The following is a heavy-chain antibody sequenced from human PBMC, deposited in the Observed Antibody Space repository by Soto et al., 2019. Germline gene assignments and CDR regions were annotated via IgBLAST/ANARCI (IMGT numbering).Heavy chain of an antibody. CDR3: ASQRQPNYYYYGMDV. D-gene: IGHD6-25*01. CDR1: GFTFSSYS. CDR2: ISSSSSYI. Sequence: GGSLRLSCAASGFTFSSYSMNWVRQAPGKGLEWVSSISSSSSYIYYADSVKGRFTISRDNAKNSLYLQMNSLRAEDTAVYYCASQRQPNYYYYGMDVWGQGTTVTVSS. V-gene: IGHV3-21*01. J-gene: IGHJ6*02.